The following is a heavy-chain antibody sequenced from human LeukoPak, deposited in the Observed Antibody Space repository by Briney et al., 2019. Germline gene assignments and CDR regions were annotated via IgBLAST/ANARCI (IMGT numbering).Heavy chain of an antibody. CDR3: AKGNGPSRGDYYYYGMDV. CDR2: ISWNSGSI. D-gene: IGHD5-24*01. J-gene: IGHJ6*02. V-gene: IGHV3-9*01. Sequence: GGSLRLSCAASGFTFDDYAMHWVRQAPGKGLEWVSGISWNSGSIGYADSVKGRFTISRDNAKNSLYLQMNSLRAEDTALYYCAKGNGPSRGDYYYYGMDVWGQGTTVTVSS. CDR1: GFTFDDYA.